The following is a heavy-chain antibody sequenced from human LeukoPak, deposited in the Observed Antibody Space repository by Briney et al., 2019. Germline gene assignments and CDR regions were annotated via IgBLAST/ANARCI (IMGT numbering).Heavy chain of an antibody. Sequence: ASVKVSCKASGYTFTSYGISWVRQAPGQGLEWMGWISAYNGNTNYAQKLQGRVTMTTDTSTSTAYMELRSLRSDDTAVYYCARVVVVPAAYYYYYYMDVWGKGTTVTVSS. D-gene: IGHD2-2*01. CDR2: ISAYNGNT. J-gene: IGHJ6*03. CDR1: GYTFTSYG. V-gene: IGHV1-18*01. CDR3: ARVVVVPAAYYYYYYMDV.